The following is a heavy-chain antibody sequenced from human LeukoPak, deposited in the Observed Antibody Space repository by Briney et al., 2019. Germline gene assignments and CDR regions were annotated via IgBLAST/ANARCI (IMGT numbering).Heavy chain of an antibody. D-gene: IGHD3-22*01. CDR1: GFTFSSNY. Sequence: GGSLRLSCAASGFTFSSNYMSWVRQAPGKGLEWVSVIYSGGSTYYADSVTGRFTISRDNSKNTLYLQMNSLRAEDTAVYYCARVYYDSSGYYYNYYYYMDVWGKGTTVTISS. CDR2: IYSGGST. V-gene: IGHV3-53*01. CDR3: ARVYYDSSGYYYNYYYYMDV. J-gene: IGHJ6*03.